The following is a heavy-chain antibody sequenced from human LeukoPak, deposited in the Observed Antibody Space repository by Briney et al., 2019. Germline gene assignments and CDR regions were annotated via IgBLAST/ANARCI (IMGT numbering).Heavy chain of an antibody. V-gene: IGHV4-38-2*02. D-gene: IGHD4-11*01. Sequence: PSETLSLTCTVSGYSISGGYYWGWIRQPPGKGLEWIGSIYHSGSTYYNPSLKSRVTISVDTSKNQFPLKLSSVTAADTAVYYCARSGSVRYSNYGVDWFDPWGQGTLVTVSS. CDR1: GYSISGGYY. J-gene: IGHJ5*02. CDR2: IYHSGST. CDR3: ARSGSVRYSNYGVDWFDP.